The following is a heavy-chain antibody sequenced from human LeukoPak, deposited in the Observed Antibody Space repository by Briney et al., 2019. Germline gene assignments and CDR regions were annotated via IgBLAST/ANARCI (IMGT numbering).Heavy chain of an antibody. D-gene: IGHD7-27*01. CDR2: ISGSGDTK. CDR3: AKDLNWGGDY. V-gene: IGHV3-23*01. Sequence: GGSLRLSCAGSGFTFSSYGMAWVRQAPGKGLEWVSNISGSGDTKYYADSMEGRFTISRDNAKNTLYLQMNSLRAEDTALYYCAKDLNWGGDYWGQGPLVTVSS. CDR1: GFTFSSYG. J-gene: IGHJ4*02.